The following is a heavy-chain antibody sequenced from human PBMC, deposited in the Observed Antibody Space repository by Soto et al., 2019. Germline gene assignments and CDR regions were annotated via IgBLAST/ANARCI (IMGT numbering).Heavy chain of an antibody. CDR1: GGSISSYY. CDR2: IYYSGST. D-gene: IGHD2-15*01. J-gene: IGHJ4*02. V-gene: IGHV4-59*08. Sequence: SETLSLTCTVPGGSISSYYWSWIRQPPGKGLEWIGYIYYSGSTNYNPSLKSRVTISVDTSKNQFSLKLSSVTAADTAVYYCARLKCSGGSCYPNYWGQGTLVTVSS. CDR3: ARLKCSGGSCYPNY.